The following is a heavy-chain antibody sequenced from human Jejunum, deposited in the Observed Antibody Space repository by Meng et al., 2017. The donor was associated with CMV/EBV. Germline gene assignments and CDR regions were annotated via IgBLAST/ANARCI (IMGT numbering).Heavy chain of an antibody. CDR1: GFTFSTYD. CDR2: IGTVSDT. V-gene: IGHV3-13*01. D-gene: IGHD3-16*01. CDR3: ARDGGLGAFDI. J-gene: IGHJ3*02. Sequence: SCAASGFTFSTYDMHWVRQATGKGLEWVSGIGTVSDTYYPDSVKGRFTISREHAKNSLYLQMNSLRAGDTAVYYCARDGGLGAFDIWGQGTMVTVSS.